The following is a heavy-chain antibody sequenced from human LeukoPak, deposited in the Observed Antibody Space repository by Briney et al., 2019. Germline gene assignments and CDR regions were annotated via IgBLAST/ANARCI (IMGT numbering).Heavy chain of an antibody. CDR1: GFTFSSYS. CDR3: AKTDKHVYSNYGGVFDY. V-gene: IGHV3-21*01. J-gene: IGHJ4*02. Sequence: GGSLRLSCAASGFTFSSYSMNWVRQAPGKGLEWVSSISSSSSYIYYADSVKGRFTISRDNAKNSLYLQMNSLRAEDTAVYYCAKTDKHVYSNYGGVFDYWGQGTLVTVSS. CDR2: ISSSSSYI. D-gene: IGHD4-11*01.